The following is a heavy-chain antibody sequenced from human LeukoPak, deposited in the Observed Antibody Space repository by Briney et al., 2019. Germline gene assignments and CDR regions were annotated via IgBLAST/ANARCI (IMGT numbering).Heavy chain of an antibody. D-gene: IGHD1-14*01. J-gene: IGHJ3*02. CDR3: ARAGNTGHDAFDI. CDR2: IIPIFGTA. Sequence: GASVKVSCKASGGTFSSYAISWVRQAPGQGLEWMGGIIPIFGTANYAQKFQGRVTMTRDTSTSTVYMELSSLRSEDTAVYYCARAGNTGHDAFDIWGQGTMVTVSS. CDR1: GGTFSSYA. V-gene: IGHV1-69*05.